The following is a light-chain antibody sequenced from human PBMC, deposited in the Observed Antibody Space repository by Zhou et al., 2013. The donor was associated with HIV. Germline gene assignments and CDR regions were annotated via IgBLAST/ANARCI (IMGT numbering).Light chain of an antibody. CDR3: QQASSFPPLT. CDR1: QGVSNH. V-gene: IGKV1-12*01. CDR2: GVS. Sequence: DIHMTQSPSSLSASVGDRVTITCRASQGVSNHLTWYQQKPGKAPKRLIDGVSTLKSGVPSRFSGSGSGTNFTLTISSLQPEDFATYYCQQASSFPPLTFGGGTKVEIK. J-gene: IGKJ4*01.